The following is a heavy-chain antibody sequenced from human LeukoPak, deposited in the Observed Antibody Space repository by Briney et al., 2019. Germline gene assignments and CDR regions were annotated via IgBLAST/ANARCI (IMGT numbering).Heavy chain of an antibody. D-gene: IGHD5-12*01. V-gene: IGHV4-34*01. J-gene: IGHJ3*02. CDR2: INHSGST. CDR3: ASAYSGYDLGAFDI. Sequence: SETLSLTCAVYGESFSGYYWSWIRQPPGKGLEWIGDINHSGSTNYNPSLKSRVTISVDTSKNQFSLRLRSVTAADTAMYYCASAYSGYDLGAFDIWGQGTMVTVSS. CDR1: GESFSGYY.